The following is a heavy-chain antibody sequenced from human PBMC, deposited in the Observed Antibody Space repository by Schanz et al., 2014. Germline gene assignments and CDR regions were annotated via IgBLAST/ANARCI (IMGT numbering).Heavy chain of an antibody. V-gene: IGHV4-39*01. CDR3: ARVGPATAPDYHYHMDV. J-gene: IGHJ6*02. Sequence: QLHLQESGPGLVKPSETLSLTCTVSSGSITDNYDYWGWFRQVPGRKLEYLAEIFYSETTHYHPPPSGRAPFSIARYRNQFSLRLPSVTAGHSAVYFCARVGPATAPDYHYHMDVWGQGTTVVVSS. CDR1: SGSITDNYDY. CDR2: IFYSETT.